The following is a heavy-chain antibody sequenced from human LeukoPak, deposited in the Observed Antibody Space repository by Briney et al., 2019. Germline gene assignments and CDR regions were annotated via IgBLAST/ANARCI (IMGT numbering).Heavy chain of an antibody. Sequence: GGSLRLSCAASGFTFSTYTMNWVRQALGKGLEWVSTVSDSRDVHYSDSVKGRFTISRDNARNSLYLQMNSLRDEDTAVYYCTRDGLHTAHFDYWGQGTLVTVSS. V-gene: IGHV3-48*02. CDR3: TRDGLHTAHFDY. CDR1: GFTFSTYT. J-gene: IGHJ4*02. CDR2: VSDSRDV. D-gene: IGHD5-18*01.